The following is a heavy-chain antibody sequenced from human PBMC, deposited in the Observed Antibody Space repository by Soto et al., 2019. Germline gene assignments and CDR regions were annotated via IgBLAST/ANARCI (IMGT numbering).Heavy chain of an antibody. CDR3: ARDSRYYGSGSSNWFDP. CDR1: GGSISSGGYY. CDR2: IYYSGST. V-gene: IGHV4-31*03. J-gene: IGHJ5*02. Sequence: SSETLSLTCTVSGGSISSGGYYWSWIRQHPGKGLEWIGYIYYSGSTYYNPSLKSRVTISVDTSKNQFSLKLSSVTAADTAVYYCARDSRYYGSGSSNWFDPWGQGTLVTVSS. D-gene: IGHD3-10*01.